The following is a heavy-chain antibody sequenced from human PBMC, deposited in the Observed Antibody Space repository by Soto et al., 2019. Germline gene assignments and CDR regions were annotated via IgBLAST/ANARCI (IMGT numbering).Heavy chain of an antibody. CDR2: IIPIFGTA. CDR3: AVRLTFWSCRYNWFDP. Sequence: SVKVSCKASGGTFSSYAISWVRQAPGPGLEWMGGIIPIFGTANYAHKFQGRVTITADKSTSTAYMELSSLRSEDTAVYYCAVRLTFWSCRYNWFDPWGQGTLVTVSS. CDR1: GGTFSSYA. D-gene: IGHD3-3*01. V-gene: IGHV1-69*06. J-gene: IGHJ5*02.